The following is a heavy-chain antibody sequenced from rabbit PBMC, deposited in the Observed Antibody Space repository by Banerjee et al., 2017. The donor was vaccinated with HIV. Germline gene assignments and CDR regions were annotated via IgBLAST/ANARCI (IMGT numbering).Heavy chain of an antibody. CDR3: ARDLAGVIGWNFGL. D-gene: IGHD4-1*01. CDR1: GFDFSSNA. CDR2: IYNGDGST. Sequence: QEQLVESGGGLVQPEGSLTLTCKASGFDFSSNAMCWVRQAPGKGPEWIACIYNGDGSTYYASWVNGRFTISKTSSTTVTLQMTSLTAADTATYFCARDLAGVIGWNFGLWGPGTLVTVS. V-gene: IGHV1S47*01. J-gene: IGHJ4*01.